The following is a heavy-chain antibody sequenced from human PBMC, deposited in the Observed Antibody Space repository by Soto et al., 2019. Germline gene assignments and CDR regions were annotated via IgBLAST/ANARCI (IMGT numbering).Heavy chain of an antibody. CDR2: ISGSGGST. D-gene: IGHD3-22*01. J-gene: IGHJ4*02. Sequence: GGSLRLSCAASGFTFSSYAMSWVRQAPGKGLEWVSAISGSGGSTYYADSVKGRFTISRDNSKNTLYLQMNSLRAEDTAVYYCAGWYYYDSSGYPQTLKSFDYWGQGTLVTVSS. CDR3: AGWYYYDSSGYPQTLKSFDY. CDR1: GFTFSSYA. V-gene: IGHV3-23*01.